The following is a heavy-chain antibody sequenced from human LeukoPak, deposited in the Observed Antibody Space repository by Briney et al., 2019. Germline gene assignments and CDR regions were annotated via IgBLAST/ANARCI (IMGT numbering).Heavy chain of an antibody. CDR3: ARVKDYDSSGYYYDAFDI. CDR2: INSDGSST. Sequence: GGSLRLSCAASGFTFSSYWMHWVRQAPGKGLVWVSRINSDGSSTSYADSVKGRFTISRDNAKNTLYLQMNSLRAEDTAVYYCARVKDYDSSGYYYDAFDIWGQGTMVTVSS. CDR1: GFTFSSYW. J-gene: IGHJ3*02. D-gene: IGHD3-22*01. V-gene: IGHV3-74*01.